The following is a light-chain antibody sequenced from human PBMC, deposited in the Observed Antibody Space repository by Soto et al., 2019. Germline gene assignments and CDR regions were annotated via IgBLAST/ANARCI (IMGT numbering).Light chain of an antibody. CDR3: SSYTSGSTLA. Sequence: QSALTQPASVSGSPGQSITISCTGTSSDVGGYNYVSWYQQHPGKAPKLMIYDVSNRPSGVSNRISGSKSGNTASLTISGLQAEDEADYYCSSYTSGSTLAFGGGTKLTVL. V-gene: IGLV2-14*01. CDR2: DVS. CDR1: SSDVGGYNY. J-gene: IGLJ2*01.